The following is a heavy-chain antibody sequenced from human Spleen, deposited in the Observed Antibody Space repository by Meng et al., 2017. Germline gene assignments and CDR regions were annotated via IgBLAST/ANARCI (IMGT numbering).Heavy chain of an antibody. D-gene: IGHD2-21*01. CDR2: IYYTGST. V-gene: IGHV4-30-4*01. CDR1: GGSISSGDYY. CDR3: ARGNSGWYFDL. J-gene: IGHJ2*01. Sequence: QVQLQESGPGLVKPSQTRSLTCTVSGGSISSGDYYWNWIRQPPGKGLEWVGYIYYTGSTYHNPSLKSRVIVSVDTSKNQFSLKLSSVTAADTAVYYCARGNSGWYFDLWGRGTLVTVSS.